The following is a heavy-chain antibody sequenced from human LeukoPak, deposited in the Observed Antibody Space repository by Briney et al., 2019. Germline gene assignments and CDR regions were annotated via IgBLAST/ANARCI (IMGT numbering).Heavy chain of an antibody. CDR2: IRSSGSYI. CDR1: GFTFSSYT. J-gene: IGHJ4*02. CDR3: ARDVQIDY. V-gene: IGHV3-21*01. D-gene: IGHD1-1*01. Sequence: GGSLRLSCAASGFTFSSYTMNWVRQAPGKGLEWVSSIRSSGSYIYYADSVKGRFTISRDNAENSLYLQMNSLRAEDTAVYYCARDVQIDYWGQGTLATVSS.